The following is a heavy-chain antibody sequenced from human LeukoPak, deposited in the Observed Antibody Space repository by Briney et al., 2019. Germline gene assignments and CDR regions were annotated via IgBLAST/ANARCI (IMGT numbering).Heavy chain of an antibody. J-gene: IGHJ4*02. CDR1: GFTFSSYA. CDR2: ISGSGGST. D-gene: IGHD1-26*01. Sequence: PGGSLRLSCAASGFTFSSYAMSWVRQAPGKGLEWVSAISGSGGSTYYADSVKGRFTISRDNSKNTLYLQMSSLRAEDTAVYYCAKDPNWEQPPDYFDYWGQGTLVTVSS. V-gene: IGHV3-23*01. CDR3: AKDPNWEQPPDYFDY.